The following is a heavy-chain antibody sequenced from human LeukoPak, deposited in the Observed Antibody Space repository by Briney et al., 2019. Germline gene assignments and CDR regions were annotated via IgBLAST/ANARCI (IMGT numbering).Heavy chain of an antibody. CDR2: IYYSGST. CDR3: ARVLYYDFWSGYPDY. J-gene: IGHJ4*02. Sequence: PSETLSLTCTVSGGSISSGDYYWSWIRQPPGKGLEWIGYIYYSGSTYYNPSLKGRVTISVDTSKNQFSLKLSSVTAADTAVYYCARVLYYDFWSGYPDYWGQGTLVAVSS. V-gene: IGHV4-30-4*08. CDR1: GGSISSGDYY. D-gene: IGHD3-3*01.